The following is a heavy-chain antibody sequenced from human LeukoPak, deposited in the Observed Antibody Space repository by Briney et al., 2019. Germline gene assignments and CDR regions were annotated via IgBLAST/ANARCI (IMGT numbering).Heavy chain of an antibody. CDR3: AKVVLVGYDILTGYYYFDS. CDR1: GFSFTKYA. V-gene: IGHV3-23*01. J-gene: IGHJ4*02. CDR2: ISDSGDSS. Sequence: GGSLRLSCAASGFSFTKYAMAWVRQAPGKGLEWVSTISDSGDSSYYADSVKGRFTISRYISQNTLYLQMNSLRAEDTAIYYCAKVVLVGYDILTGYYYFDSWGQGTLVTVSS. D-gene: IGHD3-9*01.